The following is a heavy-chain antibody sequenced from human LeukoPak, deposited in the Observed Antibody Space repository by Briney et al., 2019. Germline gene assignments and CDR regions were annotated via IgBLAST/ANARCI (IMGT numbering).Heavy chain of an antibody. V-gene: IGHV1-18*01. J-gene: IGHJ3*02. D-gene: IGHD2-21*02. Sequence: ASVKVSCKASGYSFVGYGITWVRQAPGQGLEWMGWISAYNGNTNYAQKLQGRVTMTTDTSTSTAYMELRSLRSDDTAVYYCARDEAYCGGDCWNAFDIWGQGTMVTVSS. CDR3: ARDEAYCGGDCWNAFDI. CDR2: ISAYNGNT. CDR1: GYSFVGYG.